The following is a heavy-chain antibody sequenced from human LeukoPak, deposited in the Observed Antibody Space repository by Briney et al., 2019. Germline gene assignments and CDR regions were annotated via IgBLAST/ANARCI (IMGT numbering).Heavy chain of an antibody. V-gene: IGHV1-18*01. CDR3: ARQNLRDSDAFDI. D-gene: IGHD2/OR15-2a*01. CDR2: ISAYNDNT. J-gene: IGHJ3*02. Sequence: ASVKVSCKASGYTFTSYGINWVRQAPGQGLEWMGWISAYNDNTNYAQKPQDRITMTTDTSTSTAYMELRSLRSDDTAVYYCARQNLRDSDAFDIWGQGTMVTVSS. CDR1: GYTFTSYG.